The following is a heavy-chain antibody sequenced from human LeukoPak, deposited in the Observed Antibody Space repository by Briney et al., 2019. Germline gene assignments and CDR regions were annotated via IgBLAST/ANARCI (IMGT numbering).Heavy chain of an antibody. CDR2: IIPIFGTA. CDR3: ARANEDYYDSSGYSSWFDP. Sequence: SVKVSCKASGGTFSSYAISWVRQAPGQGLEWMGGIIPIFGTANYAQKFQGRVTITTDESTSTAYMELSSLRSEDTAVYYCARANEDYYDSSGYSSWFDPWDQGTLVTVSS. J-gene: IGHJ5*02. V-gene: IGHV1-69*05. D-gene: IGHD3-22*01. CDR1: GGTFSSYA.